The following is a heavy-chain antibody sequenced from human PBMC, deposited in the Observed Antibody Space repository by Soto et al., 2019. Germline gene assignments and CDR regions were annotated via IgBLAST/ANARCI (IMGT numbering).Heavy chain of an antibody. J-gene: IGHJ5*02. D-gene: IGHD3-16*01. CDR1: GGYIISSSYY. CDR2: IYYSGST. V-gene: IGHV4-39*01. Sequence: SETKSLTCTVSGGYIISSSYYWGRNRQPPGKGLEWIGSIYYSGSTYYNPSLKSRVTISVDTSKNQFSLKLSSVTAADTAVYYCASCMITSGGVNQWWFDPWGQGTLVTSPQ. CDR3: ASCMITSGGVNQWWFDP.